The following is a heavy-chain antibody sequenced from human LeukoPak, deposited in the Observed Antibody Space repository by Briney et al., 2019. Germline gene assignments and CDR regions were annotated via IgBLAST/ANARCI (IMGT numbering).Heavy chain of an antibody. CDR3: ARRYFDS. CDR1: GFTFRGFL. Sequence: GGSLRLSCAASGFTFRGFLMSWVRQTPGKGLEWVANIKQDGSEKYYVDSVKGRFTISRDNAKNALYLQTNSLRAEDTAVYYCARRYFDSWGQGTLVTVSS. V-gene: IGHV3-7*03. CDR2: IKQDGSEK. J-gene: IGHJ4*02.